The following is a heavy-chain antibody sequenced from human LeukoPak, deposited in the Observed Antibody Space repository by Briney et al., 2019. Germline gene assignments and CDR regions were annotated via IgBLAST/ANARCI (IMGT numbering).Heavy chain of an antibody. V-gene: IGHV1-18*04. CDR1: GYTFTGYY. CDR2: ISAYNGNT. J-gene: IGHJ4*02. CDR3: ARDLPYGSGSFDY. D-gene: IGHD3-10*01. Sequence: GASVKVSCKASGYTFTGYYMHWVRQAPGQGLEWMGWISAYNGNTNYAQKLQGRVTMTTDTSTSTAYMELSSLRSDDTAVYYCARDLPYGSGSFDYWGQGTLVTVSS.